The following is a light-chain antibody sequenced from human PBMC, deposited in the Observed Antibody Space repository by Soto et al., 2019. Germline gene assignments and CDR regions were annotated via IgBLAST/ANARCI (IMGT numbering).Light chain of an antibody. J-gene: IGKJ4*01. Sequence: DIVMTQSPDSLAVSLGERATINCKSGQSVLHSSNNKNYLAWYQQKPGQPPKLLIYWASTRESGVPDRFSGSGSGTDFTLTIVSLQAEDVAVYYCQQYDSTPLTFGGGTKVEIK. CDR3: QQYDSTPLT. CDR2: WAS. CDR1: QSVLHSSNNKNY. V-gene: IGKV4-1*01.